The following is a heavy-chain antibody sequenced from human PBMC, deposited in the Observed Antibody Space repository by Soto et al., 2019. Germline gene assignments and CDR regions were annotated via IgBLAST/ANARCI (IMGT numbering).Heavy chain of an antibody. CDR3: ARVPNYDYVWGSYRPIGYGMDV. CDR1: GFTFSSYG. Sequence: PGGSLRLSCAASGFTFSSYGMHWVRQAPGKGLEWVAVIWYDGSNKYYADSVKGRFTISRDNSKNTLYLQMNSLRAEDTAVYYCARVPNYDYVWGSYRPIGYGMDVWGQGTTVTVSS. CDR2: IWYDGSNK. V-gene: IGHV3-33*01. J-gene: IGHJ6*02. D-gene: IGHD3-16*02.